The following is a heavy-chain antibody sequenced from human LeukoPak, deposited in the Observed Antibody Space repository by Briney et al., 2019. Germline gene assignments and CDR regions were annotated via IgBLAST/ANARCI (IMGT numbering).Heavy chain of an antibody. J-gene: IGHJ4*02. D-gene: IGHD3-3*01. CDR2: INWNGGST. CDR3: ARGYDFWSGYYDDGDYFDY. V-gene: IGHV3-20*04. Sequence: PGGSLRLPCAASGFTFDDYGMSWVRQAPGKGLEWVSGINWNGGSTGYADSVKGRFTISRDNAKNSLYLQMNSLRAEDTALYYCARGYDFWSGYYDDGDYFDYWGQGTLVTVSS. CDR1: GFTFDDYG.